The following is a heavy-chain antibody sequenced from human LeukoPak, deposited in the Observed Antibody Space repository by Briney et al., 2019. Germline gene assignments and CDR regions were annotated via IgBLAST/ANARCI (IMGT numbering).Heavy chain of an antibody. CDR3: ARANYYDSSGYYYGY. CDR2: IYYSGST. D-gene: IGHD3-22*01. J-gene: IGHJ4*02. V-gene: IGHV4-59*01. Sequence: SETLSLTCTVSGGSISSYYWSWIRRPPGKGLEWIGYIYYSGSTNYNPSLKSRVTISVDTSKNQFSLKLSSVTAADTAVYYCARANYYDSSGYYYGYWGQGTLVTVSS. CDR1: GGSISSYY.